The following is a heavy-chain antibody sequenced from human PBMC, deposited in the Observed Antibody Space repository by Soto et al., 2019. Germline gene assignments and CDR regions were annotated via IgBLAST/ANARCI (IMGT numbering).Heavy chain of an antibody. Sequence: EVQLVQSGGGFVQPGGSLRLSCAASGFTFSSSPMSWVRQVPGKGLEWISAIRKDGGSMYYRDSVKGRCTISRDNSKNTSSLRMKKLRAEDTAIYYCVRDRYTMSDFWSAFSSYLGQVALVIVSS. D-gene: IGHD3-3*01. CDR2: IRKDGGSM. J-gene: IGHJ4*02. CDR3: VRDRYTMSDFWSAFSSY. V-gene: IGHV3-23*04. CDR1: GFTFSSSP.